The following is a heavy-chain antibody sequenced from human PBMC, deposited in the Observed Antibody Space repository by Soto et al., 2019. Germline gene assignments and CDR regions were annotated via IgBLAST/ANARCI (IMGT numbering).Heavy chain of an antibody. D-gene: IGHD3-10*01. CDR2: ISGSGGST. J-gene: IGHJ4*02. V-gene: IGHV3-23*01. CDR3: AKPHSRTMGRGVARQFDS. Sequence: EVQLLESGGGLVQPGGSLRLSCAASGFTFSSYAMSWVRQAPGKGLEWVSAISGSGGSTYYADSVKGRSTISRDNSKNTLYLQMNSLRAEDTAVYYCAKPHSRTMGRGVARQFDSWGQGTLVTVSS. CDR1: GFTFSSYA.